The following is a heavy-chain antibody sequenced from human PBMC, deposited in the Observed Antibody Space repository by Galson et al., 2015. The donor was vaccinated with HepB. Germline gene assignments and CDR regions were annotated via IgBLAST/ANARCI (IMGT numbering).Heavy chain of an antibody. J-gene: IGHJ4*02. CDR2: VSGYDGSA. V-gene: IGHV1-18*01. Sequence: SVKVSCKASGYDFNKYGLSWVRQAPGQGLEWMGWVSGYDGSANYAPKFQGRVTMTTQKSTGTAFMEMRRLRSDDTAVYYCARDSRLELQLNNYYAYGMDDWGQGTLVTVSS. CDR3: ARDSRLELQLNNYYAYGMDD. D-gene: IGHD1-7*01. CDR1: GYDFNKYG.